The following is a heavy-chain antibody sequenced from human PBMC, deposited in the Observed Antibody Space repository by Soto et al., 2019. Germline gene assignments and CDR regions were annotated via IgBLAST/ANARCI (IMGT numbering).Heavy chain of an antibody. V-gene: IGHV4-34*01. CDR1: GRSFSGYY. J-gene: IGHJ4*02. D-gene: IGHD4-17*01. CDR2: INHSGST. Sequence: NPSETLSLTCAVYGRSFSGYYWSWIRQPPGKGLEWIGEINHSGSTNYNPSLKSRVTISVDTSKNQFSLKLSSVTAADTAVYYCARSQTTVTSYDYWGQGTLVTVS. CDR3: ARSQTTVTSYDY.